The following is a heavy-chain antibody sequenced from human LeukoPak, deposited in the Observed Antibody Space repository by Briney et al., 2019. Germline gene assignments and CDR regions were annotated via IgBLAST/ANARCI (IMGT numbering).Heavy chain of an antibody. Sequence: GGSLRLSCAASGFTVSSNYMSWVRQAPGKGLEWVSVIYSGGSTYYADSVKGRFTISRDNSKNTLYLQMNSLRAEDTAVYYCARDGYYDSSGYYYPDAFGIWGQGTMVTVSS. D-gene: IGHD3-22*01. J-gene: IGHJ3*02. V-gene: IGHV3-66*01. CDR1: GFTVSSNY. CDR2: IYSGGST. CDR3: ARDGYYDSSGYYYPDAFGI.